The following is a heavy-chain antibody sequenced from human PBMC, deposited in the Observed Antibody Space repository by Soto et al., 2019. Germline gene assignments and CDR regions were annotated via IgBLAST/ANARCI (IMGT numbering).Heavy chain of an antibody. J-gene: IGHJ4*02. D-gene: IGHD5-18*01. Sequence: QVQLQESGPGLVKPSETLSLTCTVSGGSISSFYWTWIRQPPGKGLEWVGFVYYSGATNYNPSLRSRVTISVDTCKKQFSLMLSSVTAADTAVYSCASRGYRYGYFDYWGQGTLVTVSS. CDR2: VYYSGAT. CDR3: ASRGYRYGYFDY. V-gene: IGHV4-59*08. CDR1: GGSISSFY.